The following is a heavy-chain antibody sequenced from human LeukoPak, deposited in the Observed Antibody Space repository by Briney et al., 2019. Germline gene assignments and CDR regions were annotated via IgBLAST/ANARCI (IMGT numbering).Heavy chain of an antibody. CDR3: ARGPDSSTYYYFS. V-gene: IGHV1-69*06. CDR1: GGTFSSQA. J-gene: IGHJ5*02. D-gene: IGHD3-22*01. Sequence: GASVKVCCKASGGTFSSQAISWVRQAPGLGRECMGGIIPIFGTANYAQKHHGKVTSPADKPTSTVYMPLSSLRPEDTAVYYWARGPDSSTYYYFSWGQGTLVTVSS. CDR2: IIPIFGTA.